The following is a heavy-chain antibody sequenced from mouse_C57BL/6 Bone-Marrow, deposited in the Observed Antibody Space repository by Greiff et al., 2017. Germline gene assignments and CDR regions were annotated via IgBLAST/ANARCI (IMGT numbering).Heavy chain of an antibody. J-gene: IGHJ2*01. CDR3: ANYYGSSHFDY. V-gene: IGHV1-59*01. CDR1: GYTFTSYW. D-gene: IGHD1-1*01. CDR2: IDPSDSYT. Sequence: QVQLQQPGAELVRPGTSVKLSCKASGYTFTSYWMHWVKQRPGQGLEWIGVIDPSDSYTNYNQKFKGKATLTVDTSSSTAYMQLSSLTSEDSAVYYCANYYGSSHFDYWGQGTTLTVSS.